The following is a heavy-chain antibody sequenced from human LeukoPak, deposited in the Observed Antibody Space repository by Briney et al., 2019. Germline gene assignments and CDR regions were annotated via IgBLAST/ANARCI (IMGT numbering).Heavy chain of an antibody. CDR1: GYTFTSYG. V-gene: IGHV1-18*01. CDR2: ISAYNGNT. D-gene: IGHD3-3*01. Sequence: GASVTVSCTASGYTFTSYGISWVRQAPGQGLEGMGWISAYNGNTNYAQKLQGRVTMTTDTSTSTAYMELRSLRSDDTAVYYCARGMESTPLVYWGQGTLVTVSS. CDR3: ARGMESTPLVY. J-gene: IGHJ4*02.